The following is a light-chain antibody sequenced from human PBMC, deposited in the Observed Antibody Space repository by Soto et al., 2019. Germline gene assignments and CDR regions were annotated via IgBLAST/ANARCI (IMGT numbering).Light chain of an antibody. CDR3: SSYTGGSTLYV. V-gene: IGLV2-14*01. Sequence: QSVLTQPASVSGSPGQSITISCTGTSGDVGGYNYVCWYQQRPGKAPKLMIYEVSNRPSGVSRRFSGSKSGNTASLTISGLQTEDEADYYCSSYTGGSTLYVFGTGTKVTV. CDR1: SGDVGGYNY. CDR2: EVS. J-gene: IGLJ1*01.